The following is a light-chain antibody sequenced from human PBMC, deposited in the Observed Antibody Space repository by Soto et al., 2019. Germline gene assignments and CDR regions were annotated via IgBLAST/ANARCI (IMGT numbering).Light chain of an antibody. CDR1: QSVTSSY. V-gene: IGKV3-20*01. J-gene: IGKJ2*01. CDR2: GAS. CDR3: QQYGSSLFT. Sequence: EIVLTQSPGTLSLSPGERATLSCRASQSVTSSYLAWYHQRPGQAPRLLIYGASTRATGIPDRFSGSGSGTAFTPTISRLEPEDFAMYYCQQYGSSLFTFGQGTKLEI.